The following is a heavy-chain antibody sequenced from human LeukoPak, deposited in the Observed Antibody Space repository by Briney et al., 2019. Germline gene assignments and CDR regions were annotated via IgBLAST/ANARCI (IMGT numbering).Heavy chain of an antibody. V-gene: IGHV3-53*01. CDR2: IYSGGST. CDR1: GFTVSSNY. J-gene: IGHJ6*02. CDR3: AREVPYYGMDV. Sequence: PGGSLRLSCAASGFTVSSNYMSWVRQAPGKGLEWVSVIYSGGSTYYADSVKGRFTISRDNSKNTLYLQMNSLRAEDTAVYYCAREVPYYGMDVWGQGITVTVSS.